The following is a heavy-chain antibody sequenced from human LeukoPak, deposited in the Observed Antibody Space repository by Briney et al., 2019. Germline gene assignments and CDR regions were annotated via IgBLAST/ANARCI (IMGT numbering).Heavy chain of an antibody. Sequence: ASVKVSCKTSGYTFTGYYMHWVRQAPGQGLEWMGWIYPNSGGTNYAQKFQGRVTMTRDTSISTAYMELSRLRSDDTAVYYCARALFSYDSSAYNAFDIWGQGTMVTASS. J-gene: IGHJ3*02. CDR2: IYPNSGGT. CDR3: ARALFSYDSSAYNAFDI. CDR1: GYTFTGYY. D-gene: IGHD3-22*01. V-gene: IGHV1-2*02.